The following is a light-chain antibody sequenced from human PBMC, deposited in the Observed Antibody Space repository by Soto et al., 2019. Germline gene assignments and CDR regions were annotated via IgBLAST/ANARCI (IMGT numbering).Light chain of an antibody. CDR3: QQRSTWPLT. J-gene: IGKJ3*01. V-gene: IGKV3-11*01. CDR2: DAS. CDR1: QNVGGY. Sequence: EIKMPQSPHTLCCSSAQSAALSCRAIQNVGGYLAWYQQKPGQAPRLLIYDASNRATGIPARFSGSGSGTDFSLTISRLEPEDLAVYYCQQRSTWPLTFGRGTKVDIK.